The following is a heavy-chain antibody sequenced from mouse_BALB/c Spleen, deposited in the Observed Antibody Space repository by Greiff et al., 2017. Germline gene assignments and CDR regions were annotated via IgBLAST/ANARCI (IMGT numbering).Heavy chain of an antibody. D-gene: IGHD1-2*01. CDR2: IYPGSGNT. Sequence: LQESGAELARPGASVKLSCKASGYTFTDYYINWVKQRTGQGLEWIGEIYPGSGNTYYNEKFKGKATLTADKSSSTAYMQLSSLTSEDSAVYFCARDRHYYGYWGQGTLVTVSA. CDR3: ARDRHYYGY. V-gene: IGHV1-77*01. CDR1: GYTFTDYY. J-gene: IGHJ3*01.